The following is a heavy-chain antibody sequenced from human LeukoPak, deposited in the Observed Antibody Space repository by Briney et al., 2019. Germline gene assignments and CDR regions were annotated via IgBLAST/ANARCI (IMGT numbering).Heavy chain of an antibody. CDR2: IYSGGTT. Sequence: PGGSLRLSCVVSGLTVSSNYMSWVRQAPGKELEWVSVIYSGGTTNYADSVKGRFLVYRDNSKNTLYLQMNSLRAEDTAVYYCASKLTTGYWGQGTLVTVSS. CDR1: GLTVSSNY. D-gene: IGHD4-17*01. CDR3: ASKLTTGY. J-gene: IGHJ4*02. V-gene: IGHV3-66*01.